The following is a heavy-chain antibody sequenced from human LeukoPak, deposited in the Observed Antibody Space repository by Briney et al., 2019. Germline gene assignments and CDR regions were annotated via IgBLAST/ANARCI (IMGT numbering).Heavy chain of an antibody. CDR2: INTNTGHP. J-gene: IGHJ4*02. D-gene: IGHD3-22*01. CDR1: GGTFSSYA. V-gene: IGHV7-4-1*02. Sequence: GASVKVSCKASGGTFSSYAISWVRQAPGQGLEWMGWINTNTGHPTYAQGFTGRFVFSLGTSIRTAYLQISSLKAEDTAVYYCARVDPDGSGYYYYFDYWGQGTLVTVSS. CDR3: ARVDPDGSGYYYYFDY.